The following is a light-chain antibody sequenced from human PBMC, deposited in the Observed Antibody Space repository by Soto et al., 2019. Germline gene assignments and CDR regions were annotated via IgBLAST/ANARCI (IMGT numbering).Light chain of an antibody. CDR2: TAS. CDR1: QTISTH. J-gene: IGKJ1*01. CDR3: EQSYIVSRT. Sequence: DIQMTQSPSSLSASVGDRVTISCRASQTISTHLNWYQQKPGSAPQLLIYTASTLQSGVPSRVSRSGSGTDFTLTISSLQPKDFAAEYCEQSYIVSRTFGQGTKV. V-gene: IGKV1-39*01.